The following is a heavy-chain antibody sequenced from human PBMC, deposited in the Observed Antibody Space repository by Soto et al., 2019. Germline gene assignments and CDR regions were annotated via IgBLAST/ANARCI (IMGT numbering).Heavy chain of an antibody. J-gene: IGHJ3*02. D-gene: IGHD6-19*01. CDR1: GGTFSSYT. V-gene: IGHV1-69*02. CDR3: AIGFAGIAVAGSAFDI. Sequence: SVKVSCKASGGTFSSYTISWVRQAPGQGLEWMGRIIPILGIANYAQKFQGRVMITADKSTSTAYMELSSLRSEDTAVYYCAIGFAGIAVAGSAFDIWGQGTMVTVSS. CDR2: IIPILGIA.